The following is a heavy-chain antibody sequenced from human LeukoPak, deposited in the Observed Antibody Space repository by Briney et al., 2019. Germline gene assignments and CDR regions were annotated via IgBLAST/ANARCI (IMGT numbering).Heavy chain of an antibody. CDR3: AKGHSDYGTGFGW. Sequence: PGGSLRLSCAASGITFGTYAMSWVRQAPGKGLECVSVISGDGGSTYYADSVKGRFTVSRDNSKKTFYLQMSSLRAEDTAVYYCAKGHSDYGTGFGWWGQGTLVTVSS. V-gene: IGHV3-23*01. CDR2: ISGDGGST. D-gene: IGHD4-17*01. CDR1: GITFGTYA. J-gene: IGHJ4*02.